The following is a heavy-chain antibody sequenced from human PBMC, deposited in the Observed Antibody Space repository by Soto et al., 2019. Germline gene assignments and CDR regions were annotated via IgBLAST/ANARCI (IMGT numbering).Heavy chain of an antibody. CDR3: VREGGYSGYLDN. CDR1: GFTFSRYW. J-gene: IGHJ4*02. V-gene: IGHV3-74*01. CDR2: SSSDGSWT. D-gene: IGHD5-12*01. Sequence: EVQLVESGGGLVQPGGSLRLSCGASGFTFSRYWMHWVRQVPGKGLVGVSRSSSDGSWTGYAESVKGRFTISRDNDRNTVFLQMTSLRAEDTAVCYCVREGGYSGYLDNWGQGTQVTVSS.